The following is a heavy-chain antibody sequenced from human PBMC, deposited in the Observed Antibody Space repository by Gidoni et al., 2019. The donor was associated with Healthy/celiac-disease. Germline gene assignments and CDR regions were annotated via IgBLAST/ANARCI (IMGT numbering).Heavy chain of an antibody. CDR2: IIPIFGTA. V-gene: IGHV1-69*01. D-gene: IGHD3-9*01. CDR3: ARGHDILTGYDHYFDY. CDR1: GGTFSSYA. J-gene: IGHJ4*02. Sequence: QVQLVQSGAEVKKPGSSVKVSCKASGGTFSSYAISWVRQAPGQGLEWMGGIIPIFGTANYAQKFQGRVTITADESTSTAYMELSSLRSEDTAVYYCARGHDILTGYDHYFDYWGQGTLVTVSS.